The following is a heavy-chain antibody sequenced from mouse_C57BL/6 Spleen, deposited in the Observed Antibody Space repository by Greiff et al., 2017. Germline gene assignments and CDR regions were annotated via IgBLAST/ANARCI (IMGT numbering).Heavy chain of an antibody. V-gene: IGHV1-42*01. J-gene: IGHJ2*01. Sequence: EVQLQQSGPELVKPGASVKISCKASGYSFTGYYMNWVKQSPEKSLEWIGEINPSTGGTTYNQKFKAKATLTVDKSSSTASMQLKSLTSEDSAVYYCARGPRGGFDYWGQGTTLTVSS. CDR3: ARGPRGGFDY. CDR2: INPSTGGT. CDR1: GYSFTGYY.